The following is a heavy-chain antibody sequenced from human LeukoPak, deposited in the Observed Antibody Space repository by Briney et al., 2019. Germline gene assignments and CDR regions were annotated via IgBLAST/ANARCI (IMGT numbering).Heavy chain of an antibody. Sequence: SVKVSCKASGGTFSSYAISWVRQAPGQGLEWMGRIIPILGIANYAQKFQGRVTITADKSTSTAYMELSSLRSEDTAVYYCASETYYYGSGSYYFDYWGQGTLVTVSS. D-gene: IGHD3-10*01. V-gene: IGHV1-69*04. CDR2: IIPILGIA. CDR1: GGTFSSYA. J-gene: IGHJ4*02. CDR3: ASETYYYGSGSYYFDY.